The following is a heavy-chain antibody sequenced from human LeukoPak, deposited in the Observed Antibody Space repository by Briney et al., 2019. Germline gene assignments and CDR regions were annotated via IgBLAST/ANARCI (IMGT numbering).Heavy chain of an antibody. CDR1: GGSFSGYY. CDR3: ARGEYPPYCGSTSCYYYYYYGMDV. D-gene: IGHD2-2*01. J-gene: IGHJ6*02. CDR2: INHSGST. V-gene: IGHV4-34*01. Sequence: PSETLSLTCAVYGGSFSGYYWSWIRQPPGKGLEWIGEINHSGSTNYNPSLKSRVTISVDTSKNQFSLKLSSVTAADTAVYYCARGEYPPYCGSTSCYYYYYYGMDVWGQGTTVTVSS.